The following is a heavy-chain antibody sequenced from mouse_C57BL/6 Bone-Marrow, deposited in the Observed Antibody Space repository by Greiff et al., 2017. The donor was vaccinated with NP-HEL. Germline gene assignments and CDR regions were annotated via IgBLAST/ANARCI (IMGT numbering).Heavy chain of an antibody. CDR2: IYPRSGNT. CDR1: GYTFTSYG. CDR3: AIYSNYEGNMVDY. V-gene: IGHV1-81*01. J-gene: IGHJ4*01. D-gene: IGHD2-5*01. Sequence: QVQLQQPGAELARPGASVKLSCKASGYTFTSYGISWVKQRTGQGLEWIGEIYPRSGNTYYNEKFKGKATLTADKSSSTAYMELRSLTSEDSAVYFCAIYSNYEGNMVDYWGQGTSVTVSS.